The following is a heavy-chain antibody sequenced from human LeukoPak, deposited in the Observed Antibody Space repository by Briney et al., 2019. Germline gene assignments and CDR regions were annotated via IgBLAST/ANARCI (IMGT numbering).Heavy chain of an antibody. Sequence: SETLSLTCTVSGGSISSGSYYWRWIRQPTGRGLEWIGRIYTSGSTNYNPSLKSRVTISVDTSKNQFSLKLSSVTAADTAVYYCVRDGSYYDILTGYSQSYYFDYWGQGTLVTVSS. V-gene: IGHV4-61*02. CDR2: IYTSGST. CDR3: VRDGSYYDILTGYSQSYYFDY. CDR1: GGSISSGSYY. D-gene: IGHD3-9*01. J-gene: IGHJ4*02.